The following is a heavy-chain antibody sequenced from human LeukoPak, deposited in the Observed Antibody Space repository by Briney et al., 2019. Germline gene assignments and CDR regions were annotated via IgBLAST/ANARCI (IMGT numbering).Heavy chain of an antibody. CDR1: GFTFTGYY. J-gene: IGHJ4*02. V-gene: IGHV1-2*02. CDR2: INPHSGGT. CDR3: ARRYSSSWLGFDY. Sequence: GASVKVSCKASGFTFTGYYMHWVRQAPGQGLEWMGWINPHSGGTNYAQKFQGRVTMTRDTSISTAYMELSGLRSDDTAVYFCARRYSSSWLGFDYWGQGTLVTVSS. D-gene: IGHD6-13*01.